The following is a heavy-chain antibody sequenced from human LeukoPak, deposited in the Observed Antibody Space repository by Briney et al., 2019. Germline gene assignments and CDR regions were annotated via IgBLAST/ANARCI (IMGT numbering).Heavy chain of an antibody. D-gene: IGHD4-23*01. CDR3: ARETLGDYGGSFDY. Sequence: PGGSLRLSCAASGFTFSSYGMHWVRQAPGKGLEWVAVISYDGSNKYYADSVKGRFTISRDNSKNTLYLQMNSLRAEDTAVYYCARETLGDYGGSFDYWGQGTLVTVSS. J-gene: IGHJ4*02. V-gene: IGHV3-30*03. CDR1: GFTFSSYG. CDR2: ISYDGSNK.